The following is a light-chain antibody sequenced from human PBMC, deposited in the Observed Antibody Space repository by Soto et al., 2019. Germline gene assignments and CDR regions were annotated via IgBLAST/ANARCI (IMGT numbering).Light chain of an antibody. Sequence: EIVLTQSPGTLSLSPGERATLSCRASQSVSSSYLAWYQQKPGQAPRLLIYGASSRATGIPDRFSGSGSGTDFTLTISRLEPEDFAVYYCQQYGSSPVAFGQGTRLEV. J-gene: IGKJ5*01. CDR2: GAS. V-gene: IGKV3-20*01. CDR3: QQYGSSPVA. CDR1: QSVSSSY.